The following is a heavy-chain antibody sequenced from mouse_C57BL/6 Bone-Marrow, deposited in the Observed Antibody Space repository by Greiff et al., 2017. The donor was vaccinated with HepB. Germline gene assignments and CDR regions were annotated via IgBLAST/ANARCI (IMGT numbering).Heavy chain of an antibody. CDR1: GFTFSDYG. CDR2: ISSGSSTI. CDR3: AGGVFYAMDY. V-gene: IGHV5-17*01. J-gene: IGHJ4*01. Sequence: EVQVVESGGGLVKPGGSLKLSCAASGFTFSDYGMHWVRHAPEKGLEWVAYISSGSSTIYYADTVKGRFTISRDNAKNTLFLQMTSLRSEDTAMYYCAGGVFYAMDYWGQGTSVTVSS.